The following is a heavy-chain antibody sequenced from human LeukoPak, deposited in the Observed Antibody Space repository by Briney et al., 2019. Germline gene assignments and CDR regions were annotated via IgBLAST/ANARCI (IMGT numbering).Heavy chain of an antibody. CDR1: GHTFTGYY. CDR2: INPNSGGT. D-gene: IGHD6-13*01. CDR3: ARGEQQLANFDI. Sequence: ASVKVSCKASGHTFTGYYMHWVRQAPGQGLEWMGWINPNSGGTNYAQKFQGWVTMTRDTSISTAYMELSRLRSDDTAVYYCARGEQQLANFDIWGQGTMVTVSS. J-gene: IGHJ3*02. V-gene: IGHV1-2*04.